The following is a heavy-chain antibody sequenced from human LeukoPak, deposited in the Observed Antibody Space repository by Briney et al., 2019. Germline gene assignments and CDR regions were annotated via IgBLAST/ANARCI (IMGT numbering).Heavy chain of an antibody. Sequence: SETLSLTCTVSGGSISSYYWSWIRQPPGKGLEWIGYIYYSGGTNYNPSLKSRVTISVDTSKNQFSLKLSSVTAADTAVYYCARAYSSSWYPGKYYFDYWGQGTLVTVSS. J-gene: IGHJ4*02. CDR2: IYYSGGT. CDR3: ARAYSSSWYPGKYYFDY. D-gene: IGHD6-13*01. V-gene: IGHV4-59*01. CDR1: GGSISSYY.